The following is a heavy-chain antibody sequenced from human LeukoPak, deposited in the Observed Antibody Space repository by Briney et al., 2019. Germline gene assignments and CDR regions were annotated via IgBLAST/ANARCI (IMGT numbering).Heavy chain of an antibody. Sequence: GGSLRLSCAASGFTFSTYAMSWVRQAPGKWLEWGSSISGSGGSTYYAYSVKAPFTISRDNSKNTLYLQMNSLSAEDTAVYYCAKVSLEDIVVVVAAAPFDYWGQGTLVTVS. CDR1: GFTFSTYA. CDR3: AKVSLEDIVVVVAAAPFDY. CDR2: ISGSGGST. D-gene: IGHD2-15*01. J-gene: IGHJ4*02. V-gene: IGHV3-23*01.